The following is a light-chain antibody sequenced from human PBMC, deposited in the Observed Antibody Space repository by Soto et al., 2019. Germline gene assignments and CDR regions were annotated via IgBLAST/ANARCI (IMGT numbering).Light chain of an antibody. CDR1: QPISSW. Sequence: DIQMTQSPPTLSTSQGGRVTIPCRASQPISSWLAWYHQKPGKAPKLLIYDASNLESGVPSRFSGSGSGTEFTLTISSLQAENFGIYYCQQYENYWTFGQGTKVDIK. CDR3: QQYENYWT. J-gene: IGKJ1*01. CDR2: DAS. V-gene: IGKV1-5*01.